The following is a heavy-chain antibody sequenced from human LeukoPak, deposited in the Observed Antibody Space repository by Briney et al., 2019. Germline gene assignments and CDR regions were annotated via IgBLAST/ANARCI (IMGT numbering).Heavy chain of an antibody. D-gene: IGHD3-10*01. V-gene: IGHV3-30*18. Sequence: GGSLRLSCAASGFTFSTYGMHWVRQAPGKGLEWAAVISYDVSNKYNADSVKGRFTITRDNSKNKLYLQMNSLRAEDTAVYYCAKGYLIWFGDFDAFDIWGQGTMVTVSS. CDR2: ISYDVSNK. CDR1: GFTFSTYG. CDR3: AKGYLIWFGDFDAFDI. J-gene: IGHJ3*02.